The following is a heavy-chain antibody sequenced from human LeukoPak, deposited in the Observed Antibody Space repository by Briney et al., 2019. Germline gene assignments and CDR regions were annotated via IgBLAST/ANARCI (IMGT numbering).Heavy chain of an antibody. CDR3: ARDWGDFWSGYDHVYYFDY. J-gene: IGHJ4*02. Sequence: PSQTLSLTCTVSGGSISSGGYYWSWIRQPPGKGLEWIGRIYTSGSTNYNPSLKSRVTMSVDTSKNQFSLKLSSVTAADTAVYYCARDWGDFWSGYDHVYYFDYWGQGTLVTVSS. D-gene: IGHD3-3*01. V-gene: IGHV4-61*02. CDR2: IYTSGST. CDR1: GGSISSGGYY.